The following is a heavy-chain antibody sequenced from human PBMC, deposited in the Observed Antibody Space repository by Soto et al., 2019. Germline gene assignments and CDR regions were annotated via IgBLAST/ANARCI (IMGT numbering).Heavy chain of an antibody. Sequence: ASVKVSCKASGYTFTSYDINWVRQATGQRLEWMGWMNPNSGNTGYAQKFQGRVTITRDTSASTAYMELSSLRSEDTAVYYCASTPNHYSYYYYYGMDVWGQGTTVTVSS. D-gene: IGHD4-4*01. CDR2: MNPNSGNT. V-gene: IGHV1-8*01. J-gene: IGHJ6*02. CDR3: ASTPNHYSYYYYYGMDV. CDR1: GYTFTSYD.